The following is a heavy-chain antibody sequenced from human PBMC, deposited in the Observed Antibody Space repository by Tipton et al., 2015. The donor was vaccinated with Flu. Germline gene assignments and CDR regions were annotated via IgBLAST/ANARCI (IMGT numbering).Heavy chain of an antibody. CDR1: GYSFINYW. CDR3: VRARWLPSIGDD. V-gene: IGHV5-51*03. J-gene: IGHJ4*02. CDR2: IYPGDSDT. D-gene: IGHD5-24*01. Sequence: VQLVQSGAEVKKPGESLKISCKASGYSFINYWIGWVRQVPGKGLEWVGIIYPGDSDTRYSPSFQGQVTISADKSISTAYLQWSSLKASDTAIYYCVRARWLPSIGDDWGQGALVTVSS.